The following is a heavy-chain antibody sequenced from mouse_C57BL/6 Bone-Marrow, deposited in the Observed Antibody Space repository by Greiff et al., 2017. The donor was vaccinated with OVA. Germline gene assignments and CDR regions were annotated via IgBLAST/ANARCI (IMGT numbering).Heavy chain of an antibody. CDR1: GYTFTSYW. CDR3: ARQGYLTWFAY. D-gene: IGHD5-1-1*01. V-gene: IGHV1-69*01. J-gene: IGHJ3*01. Sequence: VQLQQPGAELVMPGASVKLSCKASGYTFTSYWMHWVKQRPGQGLEWIGEIDPSDSYTNYNQKFKGKSTLTVDKSSSTAYMQLSSLTSEDTAVYYCARQGYLTWFAYWGHGTLVTVSA. CDR2: IDPSDSYT.